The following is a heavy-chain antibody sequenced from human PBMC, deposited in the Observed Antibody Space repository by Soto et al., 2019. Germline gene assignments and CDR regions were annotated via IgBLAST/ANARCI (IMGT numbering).Heavy chain of an antibody. CDR2: ISGSGGST. CDR1: GFTFSSYA. Sequence: PGGSLRLSCAASGFTFSSYAMNWVRQAPGKGLEWVSGISGSGGSTYYADSVKGRFTISRDNSKNTLYLQMDSLRAGDTAVYYSAKDQGAYFYDSSGYSWFDPWGQGTLVTVSS. V-gene: IGHV3-23*01. D-gene: IGHD3-22*01. J-gene: IGHJ5*02. CDR3: AKDQGAYFYDSSGYSWFDP.